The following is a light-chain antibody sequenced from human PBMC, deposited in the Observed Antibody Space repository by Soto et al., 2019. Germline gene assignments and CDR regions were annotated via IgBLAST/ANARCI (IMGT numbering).Light chain of an antibody. V-gene: IGLV2-8*01. Sequence: QSALTQSPSASGSPGQSVTISCTGTSSDIGGYNSVSWYQQHPGKAPKVMIYDVTKRPSGVPDRFSGSKSGNTASLTVSALQAEDEDDYYCSSYTDRKNLVLGTGTKVTVL. J-gene: IGLJ1*01. CDR3: SSYTDRKNLV. CDR2: DVT. CDR1: SSDIGGYNS.